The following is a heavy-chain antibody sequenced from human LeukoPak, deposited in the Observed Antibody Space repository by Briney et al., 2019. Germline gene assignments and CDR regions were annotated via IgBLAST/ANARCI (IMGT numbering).Heavy chain of an antibody. V-gene: IGHV4-31*03. J-gene: IGHJ5*02. Sequence: SETLSLTCTVSGVSISSGGYYWSWIRQHPGKGLEWIGYIYYGGSTYYNPSLKSRVTISVDTSKNQFSLKLSSVTAADTAVYYCARGGGVVPAAISGPWGQGTLVTVSS. CDR3: ARGGGVVPAAISGP. CDR1: GVSISSGGYY. CDR2: IYYGGST. D-gene: IGHD2-2*02.